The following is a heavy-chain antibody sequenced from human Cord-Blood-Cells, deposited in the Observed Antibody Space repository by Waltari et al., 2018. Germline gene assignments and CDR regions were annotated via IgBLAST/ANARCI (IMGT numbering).Heavy chain of an antibody. CDR1: GGTFSSYA. CDR2: IIPIFGTT. V-gene: IGHV1-69*12. J-gene: IGHJ3*02. Sequence: QVQLVQSGAEVKKPGSSVKVSCKASGGTFSSYAISWVRQAPGQGLEWMGGIIPIFGTTNYAQKFQGRVTITADESTSPAYMELSSLRSEDTAVYYCASPSIAARRGAFDIWGQGTMVTVSS. D-gene: IGHD6-6*01. CDR3: ASPSIAARRGAFDI.